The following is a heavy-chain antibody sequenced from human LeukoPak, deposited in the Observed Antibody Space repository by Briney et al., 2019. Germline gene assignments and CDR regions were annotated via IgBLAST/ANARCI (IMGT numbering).Heavy chain of an antibody. Sequence: GGSLRLSCAASGFTFSSYGMSWVRQAPGKGLEWASAISGSGGSTYYADSVKGRFTISRDNSKNTLYLQMNSLRAEDTAVYYCARDRGTTVTFFDYWGQGTLVTVSS. CDR3: ARDRGTTVTFFDY. CDR2: ISGSGGST. CDR1: GFTFSSYG. J-gene: IGHJ4*02. V-gene: IGHV3-23*01. D-gene: IGHD4-17*01.